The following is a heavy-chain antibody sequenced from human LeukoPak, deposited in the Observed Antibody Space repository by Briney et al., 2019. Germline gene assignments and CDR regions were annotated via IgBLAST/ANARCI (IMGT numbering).Heavy chain of an antibody. CDR1: GFTFSTYN. Sequence: PGGSLTLTRAASGFTFSTYNMHWVRQAPGKGLEWVSSIGSSSGYIYYADSVKGRFTISRDNAKNSLYLQMNSLRAEDTAVYYCARDLASSKYWGQGTLVTVSS. D-gene: IGHD6-13*01. CDR2: IGSSSGYI. V-gene: IGHV3-21*01. CDR3: ARDLASSKY. J-gene: IGHJ4*02.